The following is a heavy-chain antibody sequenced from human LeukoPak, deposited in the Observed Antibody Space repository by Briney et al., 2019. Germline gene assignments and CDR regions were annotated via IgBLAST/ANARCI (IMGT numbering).Heavy chain of an antibody. V-gene: IGHV4-39*01. Sequence: PSETLSLTCTVSGGSISSSSYYWGWIRQPPGKGLEWIGSIYYSGSTYHNPSLKSRVTISVDTSKNQFSLKLSSVTAADTAVYYCARRSYDILTGYYNVDYWGQGTLVTVSS. CDR2: IYYSGST. D-gene: IGHD3-9*01. J-gene: IGHJ4*02. CDR3: ARRSYDILTGYYNVDY. CDR1: GGSISSSSYY.